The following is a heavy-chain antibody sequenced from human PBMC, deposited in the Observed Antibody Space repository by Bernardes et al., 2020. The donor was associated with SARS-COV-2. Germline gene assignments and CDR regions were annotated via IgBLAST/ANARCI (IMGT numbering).Heavy chain of an antibody. J-gene: IGHJ1*01. CDR3: ASRTDYDFWSEGYFQH. CDR2: IYPGDSDT. D-gene: IGHD3-3*01. V-gene: IGHV5-51*01. Sequence: GASLKISCKGSGYSFTSYWIGWVRPIPGKGLEWLGIIYPGDSDTRYSPSFQGQVTISADKSISTAYLQWSSLKASDTAMYYCASRTDYDFWSEGYFQHWGQGTLVTVSS. CDR1: GYSFTSYW.